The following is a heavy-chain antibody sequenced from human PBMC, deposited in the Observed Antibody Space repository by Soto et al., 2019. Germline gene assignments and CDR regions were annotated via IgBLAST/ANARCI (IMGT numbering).Heavy chain of an antibody. CDR2: IYYSGST. V-gene: IGHV4-31*03. J-gene: IGHJ6*02. CDR1: GCSISSGGYY. Sequence: PSETLSLTCTVSGCSISSGGYYWSWIRQHPGKGLEWIGYIYYSGSTYYNPSLKSRVTISVDTSKNQFSLKLSSVTAADTAVYYCARDGGVAGTIFAPHYYYYGMDVWGQGTTVTVSS. D-gene: IGHD3-3*01. CDR3: ARDGGVAGTIFAPHYYYYGMDV.